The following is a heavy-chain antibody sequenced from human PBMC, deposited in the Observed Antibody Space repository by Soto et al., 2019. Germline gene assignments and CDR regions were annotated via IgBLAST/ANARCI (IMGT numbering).Heavy chain of an antibody. Sequence: QVQLQESGPGLVKPSETLSLTCTVSGGSISTYYWSWIRQPPGKGPEWIGYIHYTGSTNYNPALKLRVTIVVDTANKQFSLKRSAVTAADTAVYYCAGGKIIGPWGQGTLVTVSS. J-gene: IGHJ5*02. V-gene: IGHV4-59*01. CDR3: AGGKIIGP. CDR1: GGSISTYY. CDR2: IHYTGST. D-gene: IGHD3-3*01.